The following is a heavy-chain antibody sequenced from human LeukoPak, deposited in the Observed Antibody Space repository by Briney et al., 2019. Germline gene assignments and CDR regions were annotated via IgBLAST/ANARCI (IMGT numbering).Heavy chain of an antibody. J-gene: IGHJ4*02. D-gene: IGHD3-10*01. CDR3: ATGLPSMVRGVPFDY. V-gene: IGHV1-24*01. Sequence: ASVKVSCKASGYTFTSYGISWVRQAPGQGLEWMGGFDPEDGETIYAQKFQGRVTMTEDTSTDTAYMELSSLRSEDTAVYYCATGLPSMVRGVPFDYWGQGTLVTVSS. CDR2: FDPEDGET. CDR1: GYTFTSYG.